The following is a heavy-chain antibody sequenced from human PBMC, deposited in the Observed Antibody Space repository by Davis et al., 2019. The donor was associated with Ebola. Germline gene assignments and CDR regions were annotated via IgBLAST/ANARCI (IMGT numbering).Heavy chain of an antibody. D-gene: IGHD3/OR15-3a*01. J-gene: IGHJ2*01. V-gene: IGHV4-34*01. Sequence: MPSETLSLTCAVYGGSFSGYYWSWIRQPPGKGLEWIGEINHSGSTNYNPSLKSRVTISVDTSKNQFSLKLSSVTAADTAVYYCARGRGLFRSYWYFDLWGRGTLVTVSS. CDR1: GGSFSGYY. CDR2: INHSGST. CDR3: ARGRGLFRSYWYFDL.